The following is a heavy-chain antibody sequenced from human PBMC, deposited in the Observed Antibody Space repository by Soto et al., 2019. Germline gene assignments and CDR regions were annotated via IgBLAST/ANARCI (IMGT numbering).Heavy chain of an antibody. D-gene: IGHD3-3*01. CDR3: AGTYYDFWSGYYKNWFDP. J-gene: IGHJ5*02. CDR2: IWYDGSNK. Sequence: GGSLRLSCAASGFTFSSYGMHWVRQAPGKGLEWVAVIWYDGSNKYYADSVKGRFTISRDNSKNTLYLQMNSLRAEDTAVYYCAGTYYDFWSGYYKNWFDPWGQGTLVTVSS. V-gene: IGHV3-33*01. CDR1: GFTFSSYG.